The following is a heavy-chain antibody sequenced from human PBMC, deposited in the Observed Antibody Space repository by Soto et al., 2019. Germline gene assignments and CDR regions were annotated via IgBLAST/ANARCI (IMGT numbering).Heavy chain of an antibody. J-gene: IGHJ4*02. V-gene: IGHV1-8*01. Sequence: QVQLVQSGAEVKKSGASVKVSCKASGYTFTSHDINWVRQATGQGLEWMGWMNPNSGNPAYAQKFQGRVTMTRNPSISTAYMELSSLRSEDTAVYYCARWDYGVYARFDYWGQGTLVTVSS. CDR1: GYTFTSHD. D-gene: IGHD4-17*01. CDR2: MNPNSGNP. CDR3: ARWDYGVYARFDY.